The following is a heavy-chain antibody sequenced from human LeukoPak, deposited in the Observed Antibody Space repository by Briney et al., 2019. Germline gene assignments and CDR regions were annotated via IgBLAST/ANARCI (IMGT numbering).Heavy chain of an antibody. D-gene: IGHD6-19*01. J-gene: IGHJ5*02. CDR2: INPNSGGT. Sequence: GASVKVSYKASGYTFTSYYMHWVRQAPGQGLEWMGWINPNSGGTNYAQKFQGRVTMTRDTSISTAYMELSRLRSDDTAVYYCARGYSSGKAATNGDWFDPWGQGTLVTVSS. CDR3: ARGYSSGKAATNGDWFDP. V-gene: IGHV1-2*02. CDR1: GYTFTSYY.